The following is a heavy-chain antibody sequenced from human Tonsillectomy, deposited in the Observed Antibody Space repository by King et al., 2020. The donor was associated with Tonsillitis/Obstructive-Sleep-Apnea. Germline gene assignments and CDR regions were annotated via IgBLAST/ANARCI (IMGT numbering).Heavy chain of an antibody. D-gene: IGHD2-2*01. J-gene: IGHJ4*02. Sequence: VQLVESGGRLVQPGGSLRLSCAASGFPFSNYAMTWVRQAPGKGLEWVSSISASGVSTYYADSVKGRFTISRDNTKNTLSLQMDSLRAEDTAFYYCAKVLGVVPSTPYYFDSWGQGTLVTVSS. CDR3: AKVLGVVPSTPYYFDS. CDR2: ISASGVST. CDR1: GFPFSNYA. V-gene: IGHV3-23*04.